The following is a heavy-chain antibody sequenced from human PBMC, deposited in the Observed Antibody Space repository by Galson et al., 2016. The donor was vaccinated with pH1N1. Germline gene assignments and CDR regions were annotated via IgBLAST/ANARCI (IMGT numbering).Heavy chain of an antibody. Sequence: SVKVSCKASGDTFSSYGISWVRQAPGQGLEWMGAIVPIFETADYAQKFQGRVTITVDKPTTPAYLEVSSLRSGDTAVYYCATVTLEELSFYSYFYGMDVWGLGTTVTVSS. CDR1: GDTFSSYG. CDR2: IVPIFETA. J-gene: IGHJ6*02. V-gene: IGHV1-69*06. CDR3: ATVTLEELSFYSYFYGMDV. D-gene: IGHD3-16*02.